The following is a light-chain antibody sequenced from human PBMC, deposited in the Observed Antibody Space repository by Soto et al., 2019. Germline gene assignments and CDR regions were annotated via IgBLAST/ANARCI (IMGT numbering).Light chain of an antibody. CDR3: QQGYSIPLT. V-gene: IGKV1-39*01. J-gene: IGKJ4*01. Sequence: DILMTQSPSSLSASVVDRVTITCRASQSISTYLNWYQQKPGKAPKFLIYAASSLETGVPSRFSGRGSGTDFTLTINNLQPEDFATYYCQQGYSIPLTFGGGTKVDIK. CDR2: AAS. CDR1: QSISTY.